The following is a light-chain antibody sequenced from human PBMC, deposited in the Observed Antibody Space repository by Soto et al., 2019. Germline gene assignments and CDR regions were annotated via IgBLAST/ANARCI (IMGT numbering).Light chain of an antibody. CDR3: QQYDYWRPYT. J-gene: IGKJ2*01. Sequence: EIVMTQSPATLSVSPGERAIVSCRASQSVGDNLAWYQQTPGRAPRLLIYGASIRATGVPVRFSGSGSGTEFTLTISSLQSEDFAVYYCQQYDYWRPYTFGQGTKVEIK. CDR1: QSVGDN. V-gene: IGKV3-15*01. CDR2: GAS.